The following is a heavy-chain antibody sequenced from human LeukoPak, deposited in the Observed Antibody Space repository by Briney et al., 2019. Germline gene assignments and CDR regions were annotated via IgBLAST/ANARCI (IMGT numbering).Heavy chain of an antibody. CDR3: AKVMTRTMVRGVPPSDY. Sequence: PGGSLRLSCAASGFTFSDYYMSWIRQAPGKGLAWVSAISGSGGSTYYADSVKGRFTISRDNSKNTLYLQMNSLRAEDTAVYYCAKVMTRTMVRGVPPSDYWGQGTLVTVSS. J-gene: IGHJ4*02. V-gene: IGHV3-23*01. D-gene: IGHD3-10*01. CDR1: GFTFSDYY. CDR2: ISGSGGST.